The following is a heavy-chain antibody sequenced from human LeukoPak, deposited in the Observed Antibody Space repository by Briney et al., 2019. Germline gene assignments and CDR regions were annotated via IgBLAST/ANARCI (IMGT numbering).Heavy chain of an antibody. CDR2: IWYDGSNK. CDR1: GFTFSNAW. V-gene: IGHV3-33*08. Sequence: GGSLRLSCAASGFTFSNAWMSWVRQAPGKGLEWVAVIWYDGSNKHYADSVKGRFTISRDNSKNTLYLQMNSLRAEDTAVYYCARDLYYGSGSYSGDYWGQGTLVTVSS. D-gene: IGHD3-10*01. J-gene: IGHJ4*02. CDR3: ARDLYYGSGSYSGDY.